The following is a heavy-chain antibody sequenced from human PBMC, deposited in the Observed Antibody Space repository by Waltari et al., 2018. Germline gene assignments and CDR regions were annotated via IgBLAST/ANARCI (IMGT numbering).Heavy chain of an antibody. CDR1: GGSISSSSYY. J-gene: IGHJ5*02. V-gene: IGHV4-39*07. D-gene: IGHD1-20*01. CDR3: ARDREYNWNLNWFDP. CDR2: IYYSVGT. Sequence: QLQLQESGPGLVKPSETLSLTCTVSGGSISSSSYYWGWIRQPPGKGLEWIGSIYYSVGTYFNPSLKSRVTISVYTSKNQFSLKLSSVTAADTAVYYCARDREYNWNLNWFDPWGQGTLVTVSS.